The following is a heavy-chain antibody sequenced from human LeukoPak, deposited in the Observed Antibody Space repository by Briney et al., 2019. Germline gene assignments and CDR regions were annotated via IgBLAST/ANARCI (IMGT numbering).Heavy chain of an antibody. D-gene: IGHD6-13*01. J-gene: IGHJ4*02. CDR1: GFTFSSYG. CDR2: IRYDGSNK. CDR3: AKDSGYTTSWYFGDY. V-gene: IGHV3-30*02. Sequence: GGSLRLSCVASGFTFSSYGMHWVRQAPGRGLEWVAFIRYDGSNKYYVDSVKGRFTISKDNSKNTLYLQMNSLRAEDTAVYYCAKDSGYTTSWYFGDYWGQGTLVTVSS.